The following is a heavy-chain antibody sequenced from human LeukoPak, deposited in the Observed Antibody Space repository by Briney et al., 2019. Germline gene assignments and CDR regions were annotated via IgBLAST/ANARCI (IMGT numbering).Heavy chain of an antibody. CDR2: IYPGDSDT. D-gene: IGHD5-24*01. Sequence: GESLKISCKGSGYSFTSYWIGWVRQMPGKGLEWMGIIYPGDSDTRFSPSFQGQVTISADKSISTAYLQWSGLKASDTAMYYCARSVRDGYNQFDYWGQGTLVTVSS. V-gene: IGHV5-51*01. J-gene: IGHJ4*02. CDR1: GYSFTSYW. CDR3: ARSVRDGYNQFDY.